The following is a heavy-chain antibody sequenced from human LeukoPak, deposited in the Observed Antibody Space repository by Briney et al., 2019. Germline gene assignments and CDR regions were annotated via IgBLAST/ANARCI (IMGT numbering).Heavy chain of an antibody. CDR2: IYSGGST. D-gene: IGHD2/OR15-2a*01. J-gene: IGHJ4*02. CDR3: ARASSQIDY. V-gene: IGHV3-66*01. CDR1: GFTFSSNW. Sequence: PGGSLRLSCVASGFTFSSNWMHGVRQGPGKGLEWVSVIYSGGSTYYADSVKGRFTISRDNSKNTLYLQMNSLRAEDTAVYYCARASSQIDYWGQGTLVTVSS.